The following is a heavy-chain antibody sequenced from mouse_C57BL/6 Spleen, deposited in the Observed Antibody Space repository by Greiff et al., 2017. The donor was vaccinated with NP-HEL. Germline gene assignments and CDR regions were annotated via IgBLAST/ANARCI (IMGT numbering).Heavy chain of an antibody. V-gene: IGHV14-4*01. Sequence: EVQLQQSGAELVRPGASVKLSCTASGFNIKDDYMHWVKQRPEQGLEWIGWIDPENGDTEYASKFQGKATITADTSSNTAYLQLSSLTSEDTAVYYCTTVRGNYLHFDYWGQGTTLTVSS. D-gene: IGHD2-1*01. CDR2: IDPENGDT. CDR3: TTVRGNYLHFDY. CDR1: GFNIKDDY. J-gene: IGHJ2*01.